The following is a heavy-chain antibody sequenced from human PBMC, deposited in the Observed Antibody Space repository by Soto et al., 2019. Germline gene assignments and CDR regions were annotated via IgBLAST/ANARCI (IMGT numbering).Heavy chain of an antibody. CDR3: ARGRIGYSSSGYFDY. D-gene: IGHD6-6*01. CDR2: ISYDGSNK. CDR1: GFTFSSYA. V-gene: IGHV3-30-3*01. J-gene: IGHJ4*02. Sequence: GGSLRLSCAASGFTFSSYAMHWVRQAPGKGLEWVAVISYDGSNKYYADSVKGRFTISRDNSKNTLYLQMNSLRAEDTAVYYCARGRIGYSSSGYFDYWGQGTLVTVSS.